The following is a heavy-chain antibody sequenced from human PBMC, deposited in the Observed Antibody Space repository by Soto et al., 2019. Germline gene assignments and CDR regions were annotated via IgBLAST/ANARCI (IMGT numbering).Heavy chain of an antibody. CDR2: ISYDGSNK. J-gene: IGHJ3*02. V-gene: IGHV3-30-3*01. D-gene: IGHD4-17*01. CDR1: GFTFSSYA. CDR3: AREVDYGDHALGFDI. Sequence: QVQLVESGGGVVQPGRSLRLSCAASGFTFSSYAMHWVRQAPGKGLEWVAVISYDGSNKYYADSVKGRFTISRDNSKNTLYLQMNSLRAEDTAVYYCAREVDYGDHALGFDIWGQGTMVTVSS.